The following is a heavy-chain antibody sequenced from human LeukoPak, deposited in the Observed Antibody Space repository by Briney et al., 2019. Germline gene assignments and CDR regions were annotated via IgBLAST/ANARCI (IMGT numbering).Heavy chain of an antibody. CDR1: GFTFDDYA. CDR3: PKSNCSSTSCYDGFNWFDP. CDR2: ISWNSGSI. J-gene: IGHJ5*02. Sequence: LTGGSLRLSCAASGFTFDDYAMYWVRQAPGKGLEWVSGISWNSGSIGYADSVKGRFTISRDNAKNSLYLQMNSLRAEDTALYYCPKSNCSSTSCYDGFNWFDPWGQGTLVTVSS. V-gene: IGHV3-9*01. D-gene: IGHD2-2*01.